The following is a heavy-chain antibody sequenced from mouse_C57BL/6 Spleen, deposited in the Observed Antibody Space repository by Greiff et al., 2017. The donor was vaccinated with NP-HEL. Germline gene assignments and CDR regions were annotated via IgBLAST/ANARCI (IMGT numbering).Heavy chain of an antibody. CDR2: INYDGSST. CDR1: GFTFSDYY. V-gene: IGHV5-16*01. D-gene: IGHD2-4*01. J-gene: IGHJ1*03. CDR3: ARDRHYDYGGYFDV. Sequence: DVHLVESEGGLVQPGSSMKLSCTASGFTFSDYYMAWVRQVPEKGLEWVANINYDGSSTYYLDSLKSRFIISRDNAKNILYLQMSSLKSEDTATYYCARDRHYDYGGYFDVWGTGTTVTVSS.